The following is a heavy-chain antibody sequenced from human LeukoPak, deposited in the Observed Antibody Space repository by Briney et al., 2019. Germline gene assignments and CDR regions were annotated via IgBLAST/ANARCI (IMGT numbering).Heavy chain of an antibody. Sequence: PSETLSLTCPVSGGSICNYYYWTWVRQAPGKGLEWVANMNTDGSEKNYVDSVKGRFTISRDNAKNSLYLQMNSLRAEDTAIYYCATYYVGSSGCKDWGQGTLVTVSS. CDR1: GGSICNYYY. CDR3: ATYYVGSSGCKD. D-gene: IGHD3-22*01. V-gene: IGHV3-7*05. CDR2: MNTDGSEK. J-gene: IGHJ4*02.